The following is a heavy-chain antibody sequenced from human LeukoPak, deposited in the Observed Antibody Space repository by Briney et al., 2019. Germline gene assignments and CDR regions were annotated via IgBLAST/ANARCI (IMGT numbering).Heavy chain of an antibody. V-gene: IGHV3-7*01. J-gene: IGHJ4*02. D-gene: IGHD6-19*01. Sequence: GGSPRLSCEVSGFTFRFYWLGWVRQAPGQGLEWVANINPDGSETYYMDSVEGRFTISRDNAKESMFLQMNSLRVEETAVYFCVRWGVEAGMDSWGQGILVTVSS. CDR2: INPDGSET. CDR1: GFTFRFYW. CDR3: VRWGVEAGMDS.